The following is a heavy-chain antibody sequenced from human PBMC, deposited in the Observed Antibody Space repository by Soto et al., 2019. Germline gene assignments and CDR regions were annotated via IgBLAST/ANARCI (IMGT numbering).Heavy chain of an antibody. D-gene: IGHD3-22*01. J-gene: IGHJ4*02. CDR2: IYYSGST. CDR1: GGSISSYY. Sequence: QVQLQESGPGLVKPSETLSLTCTVSGGSISSYYWSWIRQPPGKGLEWIGYIYYSGSTNYNPSLKSRVTISVDTSKNQFSLKLSSVTAADTAVYYCARWVNYYDSSGYYYPQSKSYYFDYWGQGTLVTVSS. CDR3: ARWVNYYDSSGYYYPQSKSYYFDY. V-gene: IGHV4-59*01.